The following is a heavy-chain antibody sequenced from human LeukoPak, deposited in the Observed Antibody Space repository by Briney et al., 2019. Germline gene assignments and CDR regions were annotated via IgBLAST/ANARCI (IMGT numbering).Heavy chain of an antibody. CDR3: AREGTTVTHFDY. CDR2: IYSSGST. V-gene: IGHV4-59*01. CDR1: GGSISSYY. J-gene: IGHJ4*02. D-gene: IGHD4-17*01. Sequence: PSETLSLTCTVSGGSISSYYWSWIRQPPGKGLEWIGYIYSSGSTNYNPSPKSRVTISVDTSKNQFSLKLSSVTAADTAVYYCAREGTTVTHFDYWGQGTLVTVSS.